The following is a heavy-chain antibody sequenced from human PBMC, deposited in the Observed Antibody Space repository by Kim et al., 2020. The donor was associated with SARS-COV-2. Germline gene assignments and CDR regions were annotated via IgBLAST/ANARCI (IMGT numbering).Heavy chain of an antibody. V-gene: IGHV1-69*04. Sequence: FQGRVTITADKSTSTAYMELSSLRSEDTAVYYCARGGIAAAGIGGRYFDYWGQGTLVTVSS. CDR3: ARGGIAAAGIGGRYFDY. D-gene: IGHD6-13*01. J-gene: IGHJ4*02.